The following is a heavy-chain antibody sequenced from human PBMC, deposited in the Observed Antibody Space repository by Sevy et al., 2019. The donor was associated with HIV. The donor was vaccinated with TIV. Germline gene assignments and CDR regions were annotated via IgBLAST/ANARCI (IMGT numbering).Heavy chain of an antibody. V-gene: IGHV3-30*04. CDR3: ARFPPERAFDI. CDR2: ISYDGSNQ. CDR1: GVAFSSYA. J-gene: IGHJ3*02. Sequence: GGSLRLSCAASGVAFSSYAMHWVRQAPDKGLGWVAVISYDGSNQEYADSVKGRFTISRDNSKNTLYLQMNSLRVEDTAVYYCARFPPERAFDIWGQGTMVTVSS.